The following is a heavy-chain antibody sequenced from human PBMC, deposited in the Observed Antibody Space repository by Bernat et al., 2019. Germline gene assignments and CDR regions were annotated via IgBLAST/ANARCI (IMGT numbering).Heavy chain of an antibody. Sequence: QVQLVESGGGVVQPGRSLRLSCAASGFTFSSYGMHWVRQAPGKGLEWVAVIWYDGSNKYSADSVKCRFTISRDNSKNTLYLQMNSLRAEDTAVYYCARDGGYSYGTEFSDYWGQGTLVTVSS. D-gene: IGHD5-18*01. V-gene: IGHV3-33*01. CDR1: GFTFSSYG. CDR2: IWYDGSNK. J-gene: IGHJ4*02. CDR3: ARDGGYSYGTEFSDY.